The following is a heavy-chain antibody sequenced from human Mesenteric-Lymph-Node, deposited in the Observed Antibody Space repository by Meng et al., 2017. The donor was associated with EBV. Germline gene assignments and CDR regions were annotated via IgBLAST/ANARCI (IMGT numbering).Heavy chain of an antibody. Sequence: QARLQQWGAGLLRPSETLSLTCAVYGESFSDNYWSWIRQSPGKGLEWIGESDHTGGTNYNPSLMSRVTISVDTSKNQFSLNLNSVTAADTAVYYCARGCSSTNCNSDFDYWGQGTLVTVSS. D-gene: IGHD2-2*01. CDR3: ARGCSSTNCNSDFDY. J-gene: IGHJ4*02. CDR1: GESFSDNY. CDR2: SDHTGGT. V-gene: IGHV4-34*01.